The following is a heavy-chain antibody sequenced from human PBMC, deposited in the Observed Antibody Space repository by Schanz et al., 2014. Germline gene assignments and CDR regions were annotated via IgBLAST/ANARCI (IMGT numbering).Heavy chain of an antibody. J-gene: IGHJ6*02. CDR1: GYTFTSYG. V-gene: IGHV1-18*01. D-gene: IGHD3-9*01. CDR2: ISAYNGHT. CDR3: AKVDRTRYYAMDV. Sequence: QVQLVQSAPEVKKPGASVKVSCKASGYTFTSYGITWVRQAPGQGLEWMGWISAYNGHTTYAQKFQGRVTMTTDTSTSTVYMEVSGLRSEDTAVYYCAKVDRTRYYAMDVWGQGTTVTVSS.